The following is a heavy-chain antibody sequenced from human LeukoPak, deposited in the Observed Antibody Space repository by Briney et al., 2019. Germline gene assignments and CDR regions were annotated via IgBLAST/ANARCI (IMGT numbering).Heavy chain of an antibody. J-gene: IGHJ4*02. D-gene: IGHD6-13*01. CDR3: ARDRSRIYDFEY. V-gene: IGHV4-39*07. CDR1: GGSISSSSYY. Sequence: SETLSLTCTVSGGSISSSSYYWGWIRQPPGKGLEWIGSIYYSGGTYYNPSLKSRVTISVDTSKNQFSLKLSSVTAADTAVYYCARDRSRIYDFEYWGQGTLVTVSS. CDR2: IYYSGGT.